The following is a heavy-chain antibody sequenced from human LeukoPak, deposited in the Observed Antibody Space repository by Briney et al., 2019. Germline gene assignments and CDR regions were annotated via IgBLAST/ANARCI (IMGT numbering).Heavy chain of an antibody. D-gene: IGHD5-24*01. CDR3: ARSVEMATKTYYGMDV. J-gene: IGHJ6*02. V-gene: IGHV4-39*01. CDR2: IYYSGST. CDR1: GGSISSYY. Sequence: PSETLSLTCTVSGGSISSYYWGWIRQPPGKGLEWIGSIYYSGSTYYNPSLKSRVTISVDTSKNQFSLKLSSVTAADTAVYYCARSVEMATKTYYGMDVWGQGTTVTVSS.